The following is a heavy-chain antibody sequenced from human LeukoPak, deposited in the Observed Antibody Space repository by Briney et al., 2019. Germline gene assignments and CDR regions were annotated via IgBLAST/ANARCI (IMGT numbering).Heavy chain of an antibody. J-gene: IGHJ4*02. CDR3: ARVKVRFCSGGSCYYEYYFDY. V-gene: IGHV3-74*01. D-gene: IGHD2-15*01. CDR1: GFTFSNYW. CDR2: INSDGSST. Sequence: GGSLRLSCAASGFTFSNYWMHWVRQAPGKGLVWVSHINSDGSSTSYADSVKGRFTISRDNAENTLYLQMNTLRAEDTAVYYCARVKVRFCSGGSCYYEYYFDYWGQGTLVTVFS.